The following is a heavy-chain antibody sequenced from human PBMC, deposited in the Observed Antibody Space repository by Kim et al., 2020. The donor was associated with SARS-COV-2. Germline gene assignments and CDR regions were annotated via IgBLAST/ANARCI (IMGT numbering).Heavy chain of an antibody. CDR1: GFTFSSYA. CDR2: ISGSGGST. Sequence: GGSLRLSCAASGFTFSSYAMSWVRQAPGKGLEWVSAISGSGGSTYYADSVKGRFTISRDNSKNTLYLQMNSLRAEDTAVYYCAKFFSGSYYVPFHFDYWGQGTLVTVSS. J-gene: IGHJ4*02. V-gene: IGHV3-23*01. CDR3: AKFFSGSYYVPFHFDY. D-gene: IGHD1-26*01.